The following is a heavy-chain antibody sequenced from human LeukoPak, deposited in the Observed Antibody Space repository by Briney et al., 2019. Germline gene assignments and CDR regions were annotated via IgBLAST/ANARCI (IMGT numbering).Heavy chain of an antibody. J-gene: IGHJ4*02. CDR1: GYSFSSYW. V-gene: IGHV5-51*01. CDR3: ARASYYYDSSDHFDY. CDR2: IYPGDSDT. Sequence: GESLKISCKGSGYSFSSYWIAWVRQMPGKGLEWMGIIYPGDSDTRYSPSFQGQVTISADKSISTAYLQWSSLKASDTAMYYCARASYYYDSSDHFDYWGQGTLVTVSS. D-gene: IGHD3-22*01.